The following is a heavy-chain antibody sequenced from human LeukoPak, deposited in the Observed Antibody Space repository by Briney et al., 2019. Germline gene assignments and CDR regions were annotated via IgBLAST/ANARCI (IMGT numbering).Heavy chain of an antibody. Sequence: GESLKISCKGSGYSFTSYWIGCVRQMPGKGLEWMGIIYPGDSDTRYSPSFQGQVTISADKSISTAYLQWSSLKASDTAMYYCARQGVVPAAISWAFDIWGQGTMVTVSS. V-gene: IGHV5-51*01. J-gene: IGHJ3*02. CDR3: ARQGVVPAAISWAFDI. D-gene: IGHD2-2*02. CDR1: GYSFTSYW. CDR2: IYPGDSDT.